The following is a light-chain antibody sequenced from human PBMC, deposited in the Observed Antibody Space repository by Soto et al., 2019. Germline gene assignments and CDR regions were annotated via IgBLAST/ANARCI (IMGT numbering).Light chain of an antibody. J-gene: IGKJ3*01. V-gene: IGKV1-5*03. CDR3: QPYNIDFT. Sequence: DIQMTQSPSTLSASVGDRVTITCRASQSISSWLAWYQQKPGKAPKLLVYKASSLESGVPSRFSGSGSGTEFTLTISSLQRDDFATYYCQPYNIDFTFRARTVVDIK. CDR2: KAS. CDR1: QSISSW.